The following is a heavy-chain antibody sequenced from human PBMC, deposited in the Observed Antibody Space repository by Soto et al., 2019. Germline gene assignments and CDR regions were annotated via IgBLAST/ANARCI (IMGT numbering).Heavy chain of an antibody. J-gene: IGHJ2*01. V-gene: IGHV4-30-4*01. D-gene: IGHD6-6*01. CDR2: IYYSGST. Sequence: QVQLQESGPGLVKPSQTLSLTCTVSGGSISSGDYYWSWIRQPPGKGLEWIGYIYYSGSTYYNPSLKSRVTISVDTSKNQFSLKLSYVTAADTAVYYCARRYGRGSSAGPVRYWYFDLWGRGTLVTVSS. CDR3: ARRYGRGSSAGPVRYWYFDL. CDR1: GGSISSGDYY.